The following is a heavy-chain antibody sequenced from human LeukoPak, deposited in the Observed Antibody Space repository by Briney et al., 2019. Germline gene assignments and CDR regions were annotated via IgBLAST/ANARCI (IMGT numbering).Heavy chain of an antibody. D-gene: IGHD3-16*01. CDR2: IRYDGSNK. V-gene: IGHV3-30*02. CDR1: GFTFSSYG. CDR3: AKARYGYHYYYYMDV. Sequence: PGGSLRLSCAASGFTFSSYGMHWVRQAPGKGLEWVAFIRYDGSNKYYADSVKGRFTISGDNSKNTLYLQMNSLRAEDTAVYYCAKARYGYHYYYYMDVWGKGTTVTVSS. J-gene: IGHJ6*03.